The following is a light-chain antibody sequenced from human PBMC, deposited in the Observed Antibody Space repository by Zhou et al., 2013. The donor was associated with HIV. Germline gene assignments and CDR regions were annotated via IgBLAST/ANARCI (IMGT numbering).Light chain of an antibody. V-gene: IGKV1D-13*01. J-gene: IGKJ1*01. Sequence: AIQLTQSPSSLSASVGDRVTITCRASQGISSSVAWYQLKPGKAPNLLIYAASTLESGVPSRFSGSGSGTDFTLTINCLQSEDFATYHCQEYYDYLWTFGQGTQVEMK. CDR2: AAS. CDR3: QEYYDYLWT. CDR1: QGISSS.